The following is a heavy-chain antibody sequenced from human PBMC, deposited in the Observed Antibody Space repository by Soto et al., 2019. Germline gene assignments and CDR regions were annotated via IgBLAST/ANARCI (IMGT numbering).Heavy chain of an antibody. J-gene: IGHJ6*03. D-gene: IGHD3-10*01. Sequence: SVKVSCKASGGTFSSYTISWVRQAPGQGLEWMGRIIPILGIANYAQKFQGRVTITADKSTSTAYMELSSLRSEDTAVYYCAREGLQRWFGELPPFGFQSYYYYSTDVWCKGTTVTVSS. CDR1: GGTFSSYT. V-gene: IGHV1-69*04. CDR2: IIPILGIA. CDR3: AREGLQRWFGELPPFGFQSYYYYSTDV.